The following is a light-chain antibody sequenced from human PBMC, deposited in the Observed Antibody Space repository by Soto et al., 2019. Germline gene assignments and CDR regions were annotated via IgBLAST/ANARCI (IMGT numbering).Light chain of an antibody. J-gene: IGKJ2*01. CDR3: MQGTHWPYT. CDR2: KIS. V-gene: IGKV2-30*01. CDR1: QSLVDNDGYSY. Sequence: VVMTQSPLSLPVTLGEPASVSCRSSQSLVDNDGYSYLSWFQQRPGQSPRRLIYKISNRDSGVPDRFSGSGSDTDFTLKISRVEPEDVAVYYCMQGTHWPYTFGQRTQLEIK.